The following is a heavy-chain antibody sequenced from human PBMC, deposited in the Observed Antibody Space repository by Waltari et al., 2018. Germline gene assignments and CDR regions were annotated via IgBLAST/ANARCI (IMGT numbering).Heavy chain of an antibody. D-gene: IGHD3-9*01. CDR3: ARETYYDILTGYNNWFYP. CDR2: IYTSGST. V-gene: IGHV4-4*07. J-gene: IGHJ5*02. Sequence: QVQLQESGPGLVKPSETLSLTCTVSGGSISSYYWSWIRQPAGKGLEWIGRIYTSGSTNYNPSLKSRVTMSVDTSKNQFSLKLSSVTAADTAVYYCARETYYDILTGYNNWFYPWGQGTLVTVSS. CDR1: GGSISSYY.